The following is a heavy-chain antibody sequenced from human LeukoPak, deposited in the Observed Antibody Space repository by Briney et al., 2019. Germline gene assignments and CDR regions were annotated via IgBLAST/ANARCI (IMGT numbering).Heavy chain of an antibody. CDR3: ARLDDAGYSSSWYYFDY. V-gene: IGHV5-51*01. Sequence: GESLKISCKGSGYSFTSYWIGWVRQMPGKGLEWMGIIYPGDSDTRYSPSFQGQVTISADKSISTAYLQWSSLKASDTAMYYCARLDDAGYSSSWYYFDYWGQGTLVTVSS. J-gene: IGHJ4*02. D-gene: IGHD6-13*01. CDR1: GYSFTSYW. CDR2: IYPGDSDT.